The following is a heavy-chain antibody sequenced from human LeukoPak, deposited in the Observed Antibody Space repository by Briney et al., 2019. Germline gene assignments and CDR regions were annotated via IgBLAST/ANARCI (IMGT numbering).Heavy chain of an antibody. CDR1: GFTFSSYA. CDR2: ISGSGGST. V-gene: IGHV3-23*01. CDR3: AKVPSVVTTGTVDY. J-gene: IGHJ4*02. Sequence: GGSLRLSCAASGFTFSSYAMSWVRQAPGKGLEWVSAISGSGGSTYYADSVKGRFTISRDNSKNTLYLQMNSLRAEDTAVYYCAKVPSVVTTGTVDYWGQGTLVTVSS. D-gene: IGHD1-1*01.